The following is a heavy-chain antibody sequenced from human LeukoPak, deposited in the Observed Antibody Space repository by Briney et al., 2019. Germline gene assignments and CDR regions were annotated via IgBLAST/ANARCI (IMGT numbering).Heavy chain of an antibody. CDR1: GFTFSDYY. CDR3: ARGYVTYYYGSGSYGVDP. Sequence: MTGGSLRLSCAASGFTFSDYYMSWIRQPPGKGLEWIGEINHSGSTNYNPSLKSRVTISVDTSKNQFSLKLSSVTAADTAVYYCARGYVTYYYGSGSYGVDPWGQGTLVTVSS. J-gene: IGHJ5*02. CDR2: INHSGST. V-gene: IGHV4-34*01. D-gene: IGHD3-10*01.